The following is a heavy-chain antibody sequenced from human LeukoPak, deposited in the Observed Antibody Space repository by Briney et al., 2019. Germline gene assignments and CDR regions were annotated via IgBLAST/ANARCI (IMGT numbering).Heavy chain of an antibody. J-gene: IGHJ4*02. CDR2: IYHSGST. V-gene: IGHV4-38-2*02. D-gene: IGHD3-16*02. CDR3: ARGLVTFGGVIVPPDY. Sequence: SETLSLTCTVSGYSISSGYYWGWIRQPPGKGLEWIGSIYHSGSTYYNPSLKSRVTISVDRSKNQFSLKLSSVTAADTAVYYCARGLVTFGGVIVPPDYWGQGTLVTVSS. CDR1: GYSISSGYY.